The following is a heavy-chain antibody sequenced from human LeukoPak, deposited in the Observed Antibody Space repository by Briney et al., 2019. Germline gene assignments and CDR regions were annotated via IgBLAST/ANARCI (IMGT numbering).Heavy chain of an antibody. Sequence: GGSLRLSCAASGLTVSRNYMSWVRQAPGKGLESVSVIYSGGSTYYAGSVRGRFTISRDNSKNTLYLQMNSLRVEDTAVYYCAKAASKRTDYGDYAFYYYMDVWGKGTTVTISS. CDR1: GLTVSRNY. D-gene: IGHD4-17*01. J-gene: IGHJ6*03. CDR3: AKAASKRTDYGDYAFYYYMDV. V-gene: IGHV3-53*01. CDR2: IYSGGST.